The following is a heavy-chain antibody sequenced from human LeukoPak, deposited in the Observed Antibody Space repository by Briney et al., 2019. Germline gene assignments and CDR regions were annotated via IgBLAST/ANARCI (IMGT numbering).Heavy chain of an antibody. D-gene: IGHD1-1*01. CDR3: AKPRAMTTGVGRYFDL. Sequence: PGGSLRLSCAASGFTFTSYAMSWLRQARGKGLEWVSATSGGGEDTYFPDSVKRRFTISRDNSNNTLYLQMNSLRAEDTATYYCAKPRAMTTGVGRYFDLWGRGTLVTVSS. V-gene: IGHV3-23*01. J-gene: IGHJ2*01. CDR1: GFTFTSYA. CDR2: TSGGGEDT.